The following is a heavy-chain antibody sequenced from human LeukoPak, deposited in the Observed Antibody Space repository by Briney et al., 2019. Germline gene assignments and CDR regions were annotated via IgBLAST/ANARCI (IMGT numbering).Heavy chain of an antibody. CDR1: GGTFSSYA. Sequence: GASVKVSCKASGGTFSSYAISWVRQAPGQGLEWMGGIIPIFGTANYAQKFQGRVTITTDESTSTAYMELSSLRSEDTAVYYCARARGYSGYDWVGYFDYWGQGTLVTVSS. J-gene: IGHJ4*02. V-gene: IGHV1-69*05. CDR3: ARARGYSGYDWVGYFDY. CDR2: IIPIFGTA. D-gene: IGHD5-12*01.